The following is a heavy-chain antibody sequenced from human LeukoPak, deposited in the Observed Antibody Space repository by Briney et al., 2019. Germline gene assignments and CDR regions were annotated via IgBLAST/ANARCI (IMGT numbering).Heavy chain of an antibody. V-gene: IGHV3-21*01. CDR2: ISSSSSYI. CDR1: GFTFSSYS. CDR3: AREWNKRRGVAFDI. J-gene: IGHJ3*02. Sequence: GGSLRLSCAASGFTFSSYSMNWVRQAPGKGLEWVSSISSSSSYIYYADSVKGRFTISRDNAKNSLYLQMNSLRAEDTAVYYCAREWNKRRGVAFDIWGQGTMVTVSS. D-gene: IGHD1-1*01.